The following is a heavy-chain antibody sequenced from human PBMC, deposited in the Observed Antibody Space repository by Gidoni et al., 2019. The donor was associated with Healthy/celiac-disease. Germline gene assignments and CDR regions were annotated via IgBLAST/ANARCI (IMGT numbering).Heavy chain of an antibody. J-gene: IGHJ4*02. D-gene: IGHD6-19*01. Sequence: QVQLQQSGPGLVQPSPTLSPTCALSGDCVSSNSAAWNWIRQPPSRGLEWLGRTYYRSKWYNDYAVSVKSRITINPDTSKNQFSLQLNSVTPEDTAVYYCARDIAVAGSFDYWGQGTLVTVSS. CDR1: GDCVSSNSAA. CDR3: ARDIAVAGSFDY. CDR2: TYYRSKWYN. V-gene: IGHV6-1*01.